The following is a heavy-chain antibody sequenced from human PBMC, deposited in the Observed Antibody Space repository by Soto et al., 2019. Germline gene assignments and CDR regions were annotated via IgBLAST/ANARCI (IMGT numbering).Heavy chain of an antibody. CDR3: ARRGLSNNDY. J-gene: IGHJ4*02. CDR1: VFSFSANA. D-gene: IGHD1-1*01. V-gene: IGHV3-23*01. Sequence: WWSLRLSCFASVFSFSANAMTWIRQAPGKGLEWVSSILHIGDSAYYADSVKGRFTISRDNSKSTLYLQMNSLRAEDTAVYYCARRGLSNNDYWGQGTLVTVSS. CDR2: ILHIGDSA.